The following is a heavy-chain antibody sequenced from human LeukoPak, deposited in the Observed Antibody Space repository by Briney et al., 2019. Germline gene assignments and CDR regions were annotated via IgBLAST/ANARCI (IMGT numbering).Heavy chain of an antibody. CDR2: ISSSSSYI. J-gene: IGHJ5*02. D-gene: IGHD1-26*01. CDR3: ARVVGATTSDWFDP. Sequence: GGSLRLSCAASGFTFSSYGMHWVRQAPGKGLEWVSSISSSSSYIYYADSVKGRFTIYRDNAKNSLYLQMNSLRAEDTAVYYCARVVGATTSDWFDPWGQGTLVTVSS. CDR1: GFTFSSYG. V-gene: IGHV3-21*01.